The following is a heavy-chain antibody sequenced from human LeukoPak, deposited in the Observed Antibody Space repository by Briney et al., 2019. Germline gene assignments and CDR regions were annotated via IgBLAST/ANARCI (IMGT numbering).Heavy chain of an antibody. Sequence: SETLSLTCAVYGGSFSGYYWSWIRQPPGKGLEWIGEINHSGSTNYNPSLKSRVTISVDTSKNQFSLKLSSVTAADTAVYYCARGLRFGRYLDYWGQGTLVTVSS. D-gene: IGHD3-10*01. CDR3: ARGLRFGRYLDY. J-gene: IGHJ4*02. CDR1: GGSFSGYY. CDR2: INHSGST. V-gene: IGHV4-34*01.